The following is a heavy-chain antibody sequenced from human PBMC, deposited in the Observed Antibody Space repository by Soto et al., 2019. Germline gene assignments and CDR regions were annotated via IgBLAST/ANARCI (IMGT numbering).Heavy chain of an antibody. CDR1: VFNFNIHA. D-gene: IGHD3-22*01. J-gene: IGHJ4*02. CDR3: ASGAAFYYDTSRY. Sequence: SLRLSCAAPVFNFNIHALHWIRQAPGEGLEWVAVMSPGGNSQYYADSVKGRFTISRDTSKSTLYLQMTSLRPEDTAVYYCASGAAFYYDTSRYWGQGTLVTVSS. CDR2: MSPGGNSQ. V-gene: IGHV3-30-3*01.